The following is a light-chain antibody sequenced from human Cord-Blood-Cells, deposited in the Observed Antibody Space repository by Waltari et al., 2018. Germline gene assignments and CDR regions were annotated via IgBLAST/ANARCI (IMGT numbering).Light chain of an antibody. V-gene: IGLV6-57*02. Sequence: NFMLTQPHSVSESPGKTVTISCTGSSGSIASNYVQWYQQRPGSAPTTVIYEDNQRPSGVPGRFSGSIDSSSNSASLTISGLKTEDEADYYCQSYDSSINWVFGGGTKLTFL. CDR1: SGSIASNY. CDR3: QSYDSSINWV. J-gene: IGLJ3*02. CDR2: EDN.